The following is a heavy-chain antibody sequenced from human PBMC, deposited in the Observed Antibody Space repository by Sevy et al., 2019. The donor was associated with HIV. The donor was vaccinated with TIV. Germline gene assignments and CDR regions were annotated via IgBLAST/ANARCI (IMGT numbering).Heavy chain of an antibody. CDR3: ARSANYYDSSGYYYRWFDP. V-gene: IGHV2-70*01. CDR1: GFSLSTSGMC. CDR2: IDWDDDK. D-gene: IGHD3-22*01. J-gene: IGHJ5*02. Sequence: SGPTLGNPTQTLTLTCTFSGFSLSTSGMCVSWIRQPPGKALEWLAHIDWDDDKYYSTSLKTRLTISKDTSKNQVVLKMTNMDPVDTATYYCARSANYYDSSGYYYRWFDPWGQGTLVTVSS.